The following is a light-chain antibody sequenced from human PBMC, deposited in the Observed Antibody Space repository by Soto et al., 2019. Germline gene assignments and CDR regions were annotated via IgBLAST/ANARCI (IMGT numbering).Light chain of an antibody. J-gene: IGKJ1*01. Sequence: EIVMTQSPGTLSLSPGERATLSCRASQSLTNTYLSWCQQKPGQAPRLLIYGVSNRATGIPDRFSGSGSGTDFTLTISRLEPEDFAVYYCQQYHRSPRTFGQGTRVEIK. CDR1: QSLTNTY. V-gene: IGKV3-20*01. CDR2: GVS. CDR3: QQYHRSPRT.